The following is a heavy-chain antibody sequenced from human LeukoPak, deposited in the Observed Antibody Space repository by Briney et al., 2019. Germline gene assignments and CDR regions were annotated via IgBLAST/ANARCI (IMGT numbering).Heavy chain of an antibody. V-gene: IGHV4-59*08. CDR1: GGSISSYY. CDR2: IYYSGST. CDR3: ARHVLEDYGDYESTHYYYGMDV. D-gene: IGHD4-17*01. J-gene: IGHJ6*02. Sequence: SETLSLTCTVSGGSISSYYWSWIRQPPGKGLEWIGYIYYSGSTNYNPSLKSRVTISVDTSKNQFSLRLASVTAADTAVYYCARHVLEDYGDYESTHYYYGMDVWGQGTTVTVSS.